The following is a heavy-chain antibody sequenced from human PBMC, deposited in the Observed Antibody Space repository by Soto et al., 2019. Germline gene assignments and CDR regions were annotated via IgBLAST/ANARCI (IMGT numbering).Heavy chain of an antibody. V-gene: IGHV1-69*13. D-gene: IGHD3-16*01. J-gene: IGHJ4*02. Sequence: ASVKVSCKASGCTFSSYAISCVRQAPGQGLEWMGGIIPIFGTANYAQKFQGRVTITADESTSTAHMELSSLRSEDTAVYYCARVGGGYNFDYWGQGTLVTVSS. CDR2: IIPIFGTA. CDR3: ARVGGGYNFDY. CDR1: GCTFSSYA.